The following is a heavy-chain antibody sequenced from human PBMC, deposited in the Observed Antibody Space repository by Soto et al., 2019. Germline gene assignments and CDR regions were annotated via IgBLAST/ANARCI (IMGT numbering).Heavy chain of an antibody. Sequence: EVQLVESGGGLVQPGGSLRLSCAASGFTFSSYWMHWVRQALGKGLVWVSRINSDGSSTSYADSVKGRFTISRDNAKNTLYLQMNSLRAEDTAVYYCARDGIDISAAIINSFDYWGQGTLVTVSS. V-gene: IGHV3-74*01. CDR3: ARDGIDISAAIINSFDY. J-gene: IGHJ4*02. CDR2: INSDGSST. D-gene: IGHD6-13*01. CDR1: GFTFSSYW.